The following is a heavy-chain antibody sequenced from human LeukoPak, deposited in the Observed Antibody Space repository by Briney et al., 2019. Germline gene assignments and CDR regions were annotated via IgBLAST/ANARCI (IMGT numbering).Heavy chain of an antibody. Sequence: PGGSLRLSCAASGFTFNDYYMYWVRQAPGKGLEWVSGISASGSSTYYADSVKGRFTISRDNSKKTVYLQMNSPRVEDTAVYYCSLAQDLVMDVWGQGTTVTVSS. J-gene: IGHJ6*02. CDR1: GFTFNDYY. CDR3: SLAQDLVMDV. CDR2: ISASGSST. D-gene: IGHD6-6*01. V-gene: IGHV3-23*01.